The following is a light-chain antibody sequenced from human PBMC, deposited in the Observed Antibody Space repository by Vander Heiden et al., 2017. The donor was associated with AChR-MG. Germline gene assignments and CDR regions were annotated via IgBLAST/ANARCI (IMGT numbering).Light chain of an antibody. J-gene: IGLJ3*02. CDR3: QSFDSTLRGSWV. CDR1: SSNIGAGYN. CDR2: GNS. Sequence: QSVLTQPPSVSGATGQRVTISCTGSSSNIGAGYNVHWYQQLPGTAPKLLIYGNSNRPSGVPDRFSGSKSGTSASLATTGLQAEDEADYYCQSFDSTLRGSWVFGGGTKLTVL. V-gene: IGLV1-40*01.